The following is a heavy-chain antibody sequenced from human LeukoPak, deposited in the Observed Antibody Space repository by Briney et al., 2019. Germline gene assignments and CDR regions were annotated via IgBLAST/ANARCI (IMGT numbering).Heavy chain of an antibody. Sequence: SETLSLTCTVSGYSISSGYYWGWIRQPPGKGLEWIGSIYHSGSTYYNPSLKSRVTISVDTSKNQFSLKLSSVTAADTAVYYCARSLYWVVDLDYWGQGTLVTVSS. CDR2: IYHSGST. D-gene: IGHD2-15*01. V-gene: IGHV4-38-2*02. CDR3: ARSLYWVVDLDY. J-gene: IGHJ4*02. CDR1: GYSISSGYY.